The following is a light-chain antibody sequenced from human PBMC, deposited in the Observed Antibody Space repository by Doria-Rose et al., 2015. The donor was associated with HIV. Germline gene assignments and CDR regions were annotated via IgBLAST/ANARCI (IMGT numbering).Light chain of an antibody. Sequence: DIRLTQSPESLGMSLGERATLNCKSNQSLLYTSTNYLAWYQQKPGQPPKLMIYWASTRQSGVPARFSGSGSGTDSTLTISSLEAEDVAVYYCQQYYDTPSFGPGTTVDIK. CDR2: WAS. J-gene: IGKJ3*01. CDR3: QQYYDTPS. V-gene: IGKV4-1*01. CDR1: QSLLYTSTNY.